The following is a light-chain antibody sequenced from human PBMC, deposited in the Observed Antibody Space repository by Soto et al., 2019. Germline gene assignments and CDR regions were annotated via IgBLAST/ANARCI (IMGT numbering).Light chain of an antibody. CDR3: QQGYSTPQT. CDR2: AAS. CDR1: QSVSTR. J-gene: IGKJ1*01. V-gene: IGKV1-39*01. Sequence: DIKMTHSPSPLSASVGDRVTIICRASQSVSTRLAWYQQKPGKAPKVLIDAASTLQSGVPSRFSGSGSGTAFSLAISGLQPEDFATYYCQQGYSTPQTFGQGTKVDNK.